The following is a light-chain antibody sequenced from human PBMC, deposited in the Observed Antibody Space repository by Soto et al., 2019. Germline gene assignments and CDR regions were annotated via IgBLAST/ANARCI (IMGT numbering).Light chain of an antibody. CDR1: QSISSW. CDR2: DAS. CDR3: NQYNSYPHT. J-gene: IGKJ4*01. V-gene: IGKV1-5*01. Sequence: DIQMTQSPFTLSASVGDRVTITCRASQSISSWLAWYHQTPGKAPKLLIFDASSMESGDPSRFSGSGSGTEFTLTISSLQPDDFYTEFCNQYNSYPHTFGGGTKVEI.